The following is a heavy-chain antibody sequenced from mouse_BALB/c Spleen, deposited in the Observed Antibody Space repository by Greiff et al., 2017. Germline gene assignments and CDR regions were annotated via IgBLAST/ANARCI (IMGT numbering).Heavy chain of an antibody. CDR1: GYTFTDYE. Sequence: VQLQQSGAELVRPGASVTLSCKASGYTFTDYEMHWVKQTPVHGLEWIGAIDPETGGTAYNQKFKGKATLTADKSSSTAYMELRSLTSEDSAVYYCTREGLLRLPWFAYWGQGTLVTVSA. V-gene: IGHV1-15*01. CDR2: IDPETGGT. D-gene: IGHD1-2*01. CDR3: TREGLLRLPWFAY. J-gene: IGHJ3*01.